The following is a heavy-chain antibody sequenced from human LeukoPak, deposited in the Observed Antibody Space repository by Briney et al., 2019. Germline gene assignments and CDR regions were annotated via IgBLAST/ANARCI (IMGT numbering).Heavy chain of an antibody. J-gene: IGHJ4*02. Sequence: GGSLRLSCAASGFTFSSYAMSWVRHAPGKGLEWVSAISGSGGSTYYADSVKGRFTISRDNSKNTLYLQMNSLRAEDTAVYYCAKSSRYFDWLFLDYWGQGTLVTVSS. CDR1: GFTFSSYA. D-gene: IGHD3-9*01. V-gene: IGHV3-23*01. CDR2: ISGSGGST. CDR3: AKSSRYFDWLFLDY.